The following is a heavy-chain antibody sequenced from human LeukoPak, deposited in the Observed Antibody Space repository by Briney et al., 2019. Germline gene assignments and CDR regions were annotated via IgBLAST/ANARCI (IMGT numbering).Heavy chain of an antibody. Sequence: SETLYLLCTVSGGSLSSYYWRWIRQPPGKGLEWIGYIYYSGSTNYNPSLESRVTISLDTSKNQSSLKLSSGTAADTAVYYCAREEREGDSSGWYCDYWGQGTLVTVSS. D-gene: IGHD6-19*01. CDR1: GGSLSSYY. CDR2: IYYSGST. CDR3: AREEREGDSSGWYCDY. V-gene: IGHV4-59*12. J-gene: IGHJ4*02.